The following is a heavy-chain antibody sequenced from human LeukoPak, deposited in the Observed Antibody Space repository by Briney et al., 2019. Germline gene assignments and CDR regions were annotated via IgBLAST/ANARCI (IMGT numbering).Heavy chain of an antibody. D-gene: IGHD5-18*01. CDR3: ARSRQIQLWLEFDY. V-gene: IGHV4-59*01. CDR1: GGSISNKY. J-gene: IGHJ4*02. CDR2: IYYSGST. Sequence: PSETLSLTCTVSGGSISNKYWSWIRQPPGKGLEWIGYIYYSGSTNYNPSLKSRVTILVDTSKNRFSLKLSSVTAADTAVYYCARSRQIQLWLEFDYWGQGTLVTVSS.